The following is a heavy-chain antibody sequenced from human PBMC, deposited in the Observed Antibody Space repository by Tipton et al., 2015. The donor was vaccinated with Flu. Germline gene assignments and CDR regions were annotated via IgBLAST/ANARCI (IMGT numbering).Heavy chain of an antibody. Sequence: SLRLSCAASGFTFDDYAMHWVRQAPGKGLEWVSGISWNSGSIGYADSVKGRFTISRDNAKNSLYLQMNSLRAEDTAVYYCARDRYSSVVEDGYWYGMDVWGQGTTVTVSS. CDR3: ARDRYSSVVEDGYWYGMDV. V-gene: IGHV3-9*01. CDR1: GFTFDDYA. J-gene: IGHJ6*02. D-gene: IGHD6-25*01. CDR2: ISWNSGSI.